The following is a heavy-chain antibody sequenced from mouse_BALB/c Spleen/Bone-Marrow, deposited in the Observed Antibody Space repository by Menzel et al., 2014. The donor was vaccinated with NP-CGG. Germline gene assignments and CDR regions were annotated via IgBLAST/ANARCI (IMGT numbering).Heavy chain of an antibody. CDR1: GYTFSSYW. J-gene: IGHJ4*01. CDR2: ILPGSGST. V-gene: IGHV1-9*01. Sequence: QVQLKQSGAELMKPGASVKISCKATGYTFSSYWIEWVKQRPGHGLEWIGEILPGSGSTNYSEKFKGKATFTADTSSNTAYMQLSSLTSEDSAVYYCARGIDYYAMDYWGQGTSVTVSS. CDR3: ARGIDYYAMDY.